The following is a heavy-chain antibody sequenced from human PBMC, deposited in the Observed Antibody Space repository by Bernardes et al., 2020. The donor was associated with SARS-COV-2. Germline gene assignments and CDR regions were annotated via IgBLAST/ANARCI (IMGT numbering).Heavy chain of an antibody. CDR3: ARRQSIAAAGVFDY. D-gene: IGHD6-13*01. CDR2: ISAYNGNT. V-gene: IGHV1-18*01. J-gene: IGHJ4*02. CDR1: GYTFTSYG. Sequence: ASVKVSCKASGYTFTSYGISWVRQAPGQGLEWMGWISAYNGNTNYAQKLQGRVTMTTDTSTSTAYMELRSLRSDDTAVYYCARRQSIAAAGVFDYWGQGTLVTVSS.